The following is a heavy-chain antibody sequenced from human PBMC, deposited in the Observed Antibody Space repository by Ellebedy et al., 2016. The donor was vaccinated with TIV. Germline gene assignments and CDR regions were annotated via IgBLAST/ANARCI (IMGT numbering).Heavy chain of an antibody. CDR1: GGTFSSCA. V-gene: IGHV1-69*13. CDR3: ARSPFGELAHYFHS. CDR2: IIPILSTA. J-gene: IGHJ4*02. D-gene: IGHD3-10*01. Sequence: ASVKVSCKASGGTFSSCALSWVRQAPGQGLEWIGGIIPILSTANYARKFQGRVTIPADESTSTAYMELSSLRSEETAVYYCARSPFGELAHYFHSWGQGTLVTVSS.